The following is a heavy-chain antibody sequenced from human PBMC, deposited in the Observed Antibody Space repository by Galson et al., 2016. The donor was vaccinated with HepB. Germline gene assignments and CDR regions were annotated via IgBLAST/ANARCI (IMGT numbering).Heavy chain of an antibody. V-gene: IGHV1-2*02. CDR1: GYTFTGYY. D-gene: IGHD5-24*01. Sequence: SVKVSCTASGYTFTGYYMHWVRQAPGQGLEWMGWINPNSSGPNYAQKFQGRVTMTRDTSMSTAYMELSRLRSDDTAVYYCARVGPYRYGSAGLYPLEAFDIWGQGTVVTVSS. CDR3: ARVGPYRYGSAGLYPLEAFDI. J-gene: IGHJ3*02. CDR2: INPNSSGP.